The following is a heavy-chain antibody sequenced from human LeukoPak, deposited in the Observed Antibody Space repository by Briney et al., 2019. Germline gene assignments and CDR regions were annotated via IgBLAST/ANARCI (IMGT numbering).Heavy chain of an antibody. CDR3: TRPYGGHSGWAGYHDS. J-gene: IGHJ4*02. CDR1: GFSFSAYI. D-gene: IGHD6-19*01. V-gene: IGHV3-64*01. Sequence: QPGGSLRLSSVASGFSFSAYIMHWVRQAPGKGLEYVSAIRSDGSSTFYPNSVKGRFTISRDNSKSTLYLQMGSLRAEDTAVYYCTRPYGGHSGWAGYHDSWGQGTLVTVSS. CDR2: IRSDGSST.